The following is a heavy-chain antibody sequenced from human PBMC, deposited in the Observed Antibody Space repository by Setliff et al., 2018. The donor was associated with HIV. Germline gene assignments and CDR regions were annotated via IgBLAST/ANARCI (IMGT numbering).Heavy chain of an antibody. V-gene: IGHV3-30*02. CDR2: IRNDGSDK. Sequence: GGSLRLSCAVSGFTFSTYGMHWVRQAPGKGLEWVTFIRNDGSDKHYVDSVKGRFTISRDNSKNTLYLQMNSLRAEDTAVYYCARGPLEGVRYFDRLVKYFFDYWGQGTLVTVSS. J-gene: IGHJ4*02. D-gene: IGHD3-9*01. CDR3: ARGPLEGVRYFDRLVKYFFDY. CDR1: GFTFSTYG.